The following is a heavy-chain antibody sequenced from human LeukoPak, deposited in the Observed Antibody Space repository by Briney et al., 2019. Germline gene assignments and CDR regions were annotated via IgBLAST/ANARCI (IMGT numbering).Heavy chain of an antibody. CDR1: GFTFSRYW. CDR3: ARLIVGAIDS. CDR2: IKQDGSEK. J-gene: IGHJ4*02. D-gene: IGHD1-26*01. V-gene: IGHV3-7*01. Sequence: GGSLRFSCAASGFTFSRYWMSWVRQAPGKGLEWVANIKQDGSEKYYVDSVKGRFTISRDNAKNSLYLQMNSLRAEDTAVYYCARLIVGAIDSWGQGTLVTVSS.